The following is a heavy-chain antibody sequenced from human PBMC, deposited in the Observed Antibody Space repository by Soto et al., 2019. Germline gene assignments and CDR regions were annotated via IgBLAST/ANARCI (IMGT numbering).Heavy chain of an antibody. J-gene: IGHJ6*02. CDR2: ISDSGGST. D-gene: IGHD4-4*01. V-gene: IGHV3-23*01. Sequence: QPGGSLRLSCAASGFSFRIFAMNWVRQAPGKGLEWIANISDSGGSTLYSDSVKGRFIISRDNSDDTLYLEMNSLRVEDTAIYYCTKDAYTKYYYYGMDVWGQGTTVTVSS. CDR1: GFSFRIFA. CDR3: TKDAYTKYYYYGMDV.